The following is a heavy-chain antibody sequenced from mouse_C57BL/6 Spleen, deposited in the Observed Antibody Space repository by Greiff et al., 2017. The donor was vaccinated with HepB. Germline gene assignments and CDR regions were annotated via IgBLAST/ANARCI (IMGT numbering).Heavy chain of an antibody. J-gene: IGHJ2*01. CDR2: ISDGGSYT. D-gene: IGHD1-1*01. CDR3: ARDYGGSPYYVDY. Sequence: EVQLVESGGGLVKPGGSLKLSCAASGFTFSSYAMSWVRQTPEKRLEWVATISDGGSYTYYPDNVKGRFTISRDNAKNNLYLQMSHLKSEDTAMYYCARDYGGSPYYVDYWGQGTTLTVSS. CDR1: GFTFSSYA. V-gene: IGHV5-4*01.